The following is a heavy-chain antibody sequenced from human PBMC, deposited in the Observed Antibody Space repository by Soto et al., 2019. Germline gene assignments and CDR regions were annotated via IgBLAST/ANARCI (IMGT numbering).Heavy chain of an antibody. CDR1: GFMFRSYA. J-gene: IGHJ4*02. CDR3: ARVASSSSWHIPHFDQ. D-gene: IGHD6-13*01. CDR2: IWYDGSTK. Sequence: SGGSLRLSCAASGFMFRSYAMHWVRQAPGKGLEWVAGIWYDGSTKYYGDSVKGRYSISRDNSKNMLDLQMNSLRAEDTAVYYCARVASSSSWHIPHFDQWGQGTLVTVSS. V-gene: IGHV3-33*01.